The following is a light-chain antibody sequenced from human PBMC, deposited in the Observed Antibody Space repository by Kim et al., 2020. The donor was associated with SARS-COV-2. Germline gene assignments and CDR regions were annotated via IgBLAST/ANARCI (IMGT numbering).Light chain of an antibody. J-gene: IGLJ2*01. CDR2: GKN. CDR1: SLRNYY. Sequence: SSELTQDPAVSVALGQTVRITCQGDSLRNYYASWYQQKPGQAPVVVIYGKNNRPSGIPDRFSGSTSGNTASLPITGAQAEDEADYYCNSRDSSANDLVFG. CDR3: NSRDSSANDLV. V-gene: IGLV3-19*01.